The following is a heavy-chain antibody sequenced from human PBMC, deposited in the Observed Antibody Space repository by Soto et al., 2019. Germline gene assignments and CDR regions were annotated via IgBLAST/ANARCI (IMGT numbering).Heavy chain of an antibody. CDR3: ASLLLWFGELYPEDY. V-gene: IGHV3-30-3*01. D-gene: IGHD3-10*01. J-gene: IGHJ4*02. CDR1: GFTFSSYA. CDR2: ISYDGSNK. Sequence: GGSLRLSYAASGFTFSSYAIHWVRQAPGKGLEWVAVISYDGSNKYYADSVKGRFTISRDNSKNTLYLQMNSLRAEDTAVYYCASLLLWFGELYPEDYWGQGTLVTVSS.